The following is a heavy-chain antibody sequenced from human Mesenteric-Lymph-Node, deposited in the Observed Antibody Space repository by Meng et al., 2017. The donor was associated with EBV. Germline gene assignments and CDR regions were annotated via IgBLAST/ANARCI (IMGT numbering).Heavy chain of an antibody. CDR1: GGSISSSNC. J-gene: IGHJ2*01. CDR3: ARGEIVRGEWYFDL. CDR2: IYHGGSS. D-gene: IGHD1-26*01. V-gene: IGHV4/OR15-8*01. Sequence: HEHRQSSGPGRVRPSETRSLTVFVSGGSISSSNCWSWVRQSPGKGLEWIGEIYHGGSSNYNPSLKSRVTMSVDKSQNQFSLKLTSVTAADRAIYYCARGEIVRGEWYFDLWGRGTLVTVSS.